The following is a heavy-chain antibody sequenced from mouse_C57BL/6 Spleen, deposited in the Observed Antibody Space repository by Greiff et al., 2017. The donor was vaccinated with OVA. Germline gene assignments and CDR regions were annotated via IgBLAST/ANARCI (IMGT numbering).Heavy chain of an antibody. CDR1: GFTFSSYA. Sequence: EVKVVESGGGLVKPGGSLKLSCAASGFTFSSYAMSWVRQTPEKRLEWVATISDGGSYTYYPDNVKGRFTISRDNAKNNLYLQMSHLKSEDTAMYYCARDKSNYFWFAYWGQGTLVTVSA. CDR3: ARDKSNYFWFAY. V-gene: IGHV5-4*01. J-gene: IGHJ3*01. CDR2: ISDGGSYT. D-gene: IGHD2-5*01.